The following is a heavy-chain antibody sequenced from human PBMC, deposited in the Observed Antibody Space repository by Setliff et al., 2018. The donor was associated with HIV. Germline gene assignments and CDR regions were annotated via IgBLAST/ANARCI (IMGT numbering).Heavy chain of an antibody. CDR3: ASSRPPDDSSGFLDH. J-gene: IGHJ4*02. CDR2: IKQDGSEK. V-gene: IGHV3-7*03. D-gene: IGHD3-22*01. Sequence: PGGSLRLSCAASGFTFSTHWMTWVRQAPGKGLEWVANIKQDGSEKYYVDSAKGRFTISRDNAKNSLYLHMNSLRAEDTAIYSCASSRPPDDSSGFLDHWGQGTLVTVSS. CDR1: GFTFSTHW.